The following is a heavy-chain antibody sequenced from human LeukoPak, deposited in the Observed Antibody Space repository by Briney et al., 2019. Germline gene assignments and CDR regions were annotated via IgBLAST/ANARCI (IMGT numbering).Heavy chain of an antibody. J-gene: IGHJ5*02. Sequence: ASVKVSCKASGFTFTSSAMQWVRQARGQRLEWMGWINPNSGGTNYAQKFQGRVTMTRDTSISTAYMELSRLRSDDTAVYYCARIPSGSYSEDWFDPWGQGTLVTVSS. D-gene: IGHD1-26*01. CDR2: INPNSGGT. CDR3: ARIPSGSYSEDWFDP. V-gene: IGHV1-2*02. CDR1: GFTFTSSA.